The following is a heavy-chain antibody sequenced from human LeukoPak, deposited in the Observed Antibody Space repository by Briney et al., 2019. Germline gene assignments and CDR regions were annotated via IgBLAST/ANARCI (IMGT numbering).Heavy chain of an antibody. CDR2: IYYSGST. CDR3: ARGGRWFDP. Sequence: SETLSLTCTVSGGSISSYYWSWIRQPPGKGLEWIGYIYYSGSTNYNPSLKSRVTISVDTSKNQFSLKLSSVTAADTAVYYCARGGRWFDPWGQGTLVTVSS. V-gene: IGHV4-59*01. J-gene: IGHJ5*02. CDR1: GGSISSYY.